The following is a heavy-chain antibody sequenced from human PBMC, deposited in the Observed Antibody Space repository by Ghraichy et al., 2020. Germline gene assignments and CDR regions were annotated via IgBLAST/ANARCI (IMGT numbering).Heavy chain of an antibody. CDR3: ARHWGGFRGGDFDY. CDR1: GGSISSYY. D-gene: IGHD3-16*01. J-gene: IGHJ4*02. CDR2: IYTSGST. V-gene: IGHV4-4*09. Sequence: SETLSLTCTVSGGSISSYYWSWIRQPPGKGLEWIGYIYTSGSTNYNPSLKSRVTISVDTSKNQFSLKLSSVTAADTAVYYCARHWGGFRGGDFDYWGQGTLVTVSS.